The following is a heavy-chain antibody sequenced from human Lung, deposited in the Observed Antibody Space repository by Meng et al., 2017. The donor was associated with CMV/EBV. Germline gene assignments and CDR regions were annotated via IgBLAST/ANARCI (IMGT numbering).Heavy chain of an antibody. V-gene: IGHV6-1*01. J-gene: IGHJ4*02. CDR2: TYYRSKWYH. Sequence: QVQPQQSGPGLVKPSQTLSLTCSISGDIVSSNSAAWHWIRQSPSRGLEWLGRTYYRSKWYHEYAVSVKSRITISPDTPKNQFSLQLNSMTPEDTAVYYCARGINGGCGDWGQGTLVTVFS. CDR3: ARGINGGCGD. CDR1: GDIVSSNSAA. D-gene: IGHD4-23*01.